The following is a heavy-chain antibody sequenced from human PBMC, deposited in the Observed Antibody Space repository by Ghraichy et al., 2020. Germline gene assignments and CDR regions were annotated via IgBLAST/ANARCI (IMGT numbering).Heavy chain of an antibody. CDR1: GFTFSIYA. V-gene: IGHV3-64D*06. CDR3: LKDKGSIIRDFDY. CDR2: FSTYGGPT. Sequence: GGSLRLSCSASGFTFSIYAMHWVRQAPGKGLEYVSGFSTYGGPTYYADSVRGRFTIYKDNSKNTLYLQMNRLTPEDTAVYYCLKDKGSIIRDFDYWGQGTLVSVSS. D-gene: IGHD3-3*01. J-gene: IGHJ4*02.